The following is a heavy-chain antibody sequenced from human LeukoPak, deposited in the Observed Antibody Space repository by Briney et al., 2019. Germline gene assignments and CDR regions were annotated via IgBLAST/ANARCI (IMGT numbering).Heavy chain of an antibody. V-gene: IGHV4-39*01. J-gene: IGHJ3*02. Sequence: SETLSLTCTVSGGSISSSSYYWGWIRQPPGKGLEWIGSIYYSGSTYYNPSLKSRVTISVDTSKNQFSLKLSSVTAADTAVYYCAGRFLGWLLGDQDAFDIWGQGTMVTVSS. CDR1: GGSISSSSYY. CDR3: AGRFLGWLLGDQDAFDI. D-gene: IGHD3-3*01. CDR2: IYYSGST.